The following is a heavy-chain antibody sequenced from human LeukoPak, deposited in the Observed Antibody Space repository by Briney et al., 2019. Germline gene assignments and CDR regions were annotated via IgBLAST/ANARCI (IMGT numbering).Heavy chain of an antibody. Sequence: GGSLRLSCAASGFTFSNAWMNWVRQAPGKGLEWVGRIKSETDGGTTDYAAPVKGRFTISRDDSKNTLYLQMNSLKTEDTAVYYCTTHALYSSSWYYWGQGTLVTVSS. CDR2: IKSETDGGTT. CDR3: TTHALYSSSWYY. CDR1: GFTFSNAW. J-gene: IGHJ4*02. V-gene: IGHV3-15*07. D-gene: IGHD6-13*01.